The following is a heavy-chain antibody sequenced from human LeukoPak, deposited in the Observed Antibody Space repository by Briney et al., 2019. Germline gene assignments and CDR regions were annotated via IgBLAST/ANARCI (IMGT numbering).Heavy chain of an antibody. CDR2: INSDGSST. CDR1: GFTFSSYW. Sequence: GGSLRLSCAASGFTFSSYWMHWVRQAPGKGLVWVSRINSDGSSTSYADSVKGRFTISRDNAKNTLYLQMNSLRAEDTAVYYCARGVGYCSSNSCYWWFDPWGQGTLVTVSS. D-gene: IGHD2-2*01. V-gene: IGHV3-74*01. J-gene: IGHJ5*01. CDR3: ARGVGYCSSNSCYWWFDP.